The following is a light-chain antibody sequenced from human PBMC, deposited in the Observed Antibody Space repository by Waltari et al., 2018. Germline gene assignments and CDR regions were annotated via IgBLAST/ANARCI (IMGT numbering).Light chain of an antibody. CDR3: ETWDSNTWV. J-gene: IGLJ3*02. Sequence: QLILTQSSSASASLGSSVKLTCTLSSGHNSYIIAWHQQQPGKAPRYLMKLEGSGSYTKGSGVPVRFSGSSSGADRYLTISNLQSEDEADYYCETWDSNTWVFGGGTKLTVL. CDR2: LEGSGSY. V-gene: IGLV4-60*03. CDR1: SGHNSYI.